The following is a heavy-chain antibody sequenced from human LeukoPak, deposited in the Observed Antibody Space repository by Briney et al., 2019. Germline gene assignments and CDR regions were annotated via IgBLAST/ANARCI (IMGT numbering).Heavy chain of an antibody. J-gene: IGHJ6*03. D-gene: IGHD3-3*01. Sequence: PGGSLRLSCAASGFTFSSYSMNWVRQAPGKGLEWVSYISSSSSTIYYADSVKGRFTISRDNSKNTPYLQMNSLRAEDTAVYYCAKMGTYYDFWSGYPEGGDYYMDVWGKGTTVTVSS. V-gene: IGHV3-48*01. CDR2: ISSSSSTI. CDR1: GFTFSSYS. CDR3: AKMGTYYDFWSGYPEGGDYYMDV.